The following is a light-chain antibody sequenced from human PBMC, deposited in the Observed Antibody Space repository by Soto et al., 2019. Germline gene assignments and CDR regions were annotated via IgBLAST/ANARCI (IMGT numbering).Light chain of an antibody. CDR3: SSYTSSSTDG. Sequence: QSALTQPASVSGSPGQSIAISCTGTSSDVGGYNYGSWYQQHPGKAPKLMISEVSNRPSGVSNRFSGSKSGNTASLTISGLQAEDEADSYCSSYTSSSTDGFGTGTKLTVL. CDR1: SSDVGGYNY. J-gene: IGLJ1*01. V-gene: IGLV2-14*01. CDR2: EVS.